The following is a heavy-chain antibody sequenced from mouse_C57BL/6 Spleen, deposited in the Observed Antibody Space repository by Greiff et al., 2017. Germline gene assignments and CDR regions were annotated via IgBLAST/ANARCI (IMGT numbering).Heavy chain of an antibody. V-gene: IGHV1-64*01. J-gene: IGHJ4*01. CDR3: ARSGDGYFYYAMDY. CDR2: IHPNSGST. Sequence: QVQLKQPGAELVKPGASVKLSCKASGYTFTSYWMHWVKQRPGQGLEWIGMIHPNSGSTNYNEKFKSKATLTVDKSSSTAYMQLSSLTSEDSAVYYCARSGDGYFYYAMDYWGQGTSVTVSS. D-gene: IGHD2-3*01. CDR1: GYTFTSYW.